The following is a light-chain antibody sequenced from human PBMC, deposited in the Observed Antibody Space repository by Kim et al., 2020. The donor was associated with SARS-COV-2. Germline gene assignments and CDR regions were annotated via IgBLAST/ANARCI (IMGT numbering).Light chain of an antibody. CDR2: KAS. CDR1: QSISSW. Sequence: SASVGDRVTITCRASQSISSWVAWYQQKPGKAPKLLIYKASSLESGVPSRFSGSGSGTEFTLTISSLQPDDFATYYCEQYNSYSHSFGQGTKREI. CDR3: EQYNSYSHS. V-gene: IGKV1-5*03. J-gene: IGKJ2*03.